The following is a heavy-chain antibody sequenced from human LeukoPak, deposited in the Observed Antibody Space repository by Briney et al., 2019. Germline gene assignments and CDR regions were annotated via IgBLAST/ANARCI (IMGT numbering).Heavy chain of an antibody. CDR1: GDSVSSNSAA. D-gene: IGHD3-9*01. V-gene: IGHV6-1*01. Sequence: SQTLSLTCAISGDSVSSNSAAWNWIRQSPSRGLEWLGRTYYRSKWYHDYAVSVKSRITINPDTSKNQFSLQLNSVTPEDTAVYYCARETGHYDILSDNPAGASDIWGQGTMVTVSS. J-gene: IGHJ3*02. CDR3: ARETGHYDILSDNPAGASDI. CDR2: TYYRSKWYH.